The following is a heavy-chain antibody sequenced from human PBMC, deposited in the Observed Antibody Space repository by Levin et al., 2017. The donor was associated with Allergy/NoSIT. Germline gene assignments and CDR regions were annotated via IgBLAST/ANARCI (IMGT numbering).Heavy chain of an antibody. CDR2: VNSNNGDT. CDR3: ARDAAIGSSDFCTIDL. J-gene: IGHJ4*02. Sequence: ASVKVSCKASRSTLIGYYIQWLRQAPGQGLEWMGWVNSNNGDTNYAQKFQGRVTMTWDTSFSTVYMDLTMELSSLRDDDTAVYYCARDAAIGSSDFCTIDLWGQGTLVTVSS. CDR1: RSTLIGYY. V-gene: IGHV1-2*02. D-gene: IGHD3-22*01.